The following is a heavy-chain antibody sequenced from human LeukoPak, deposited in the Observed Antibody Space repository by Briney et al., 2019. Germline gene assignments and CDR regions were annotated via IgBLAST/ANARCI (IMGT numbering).Heavy chain of an antibody. V-gene: IGHV1-69*01. CDR1: GGTFSSYA. D-gene: IGHD2-21*02. CDR2: IIPIFGTA. CDR3: ARDSCGGDCYVDY. Sequence: AASVKASCKASGGTFSSYAISWVRQAPGQGLEWMGGIIPIFGTANYAQKFQGRVTITADESTSTAYMELSSLRSEDTAVYYCARDSCGGDCYVDYWGQGTLVTVSS. J-gene: IGHJ4*02.